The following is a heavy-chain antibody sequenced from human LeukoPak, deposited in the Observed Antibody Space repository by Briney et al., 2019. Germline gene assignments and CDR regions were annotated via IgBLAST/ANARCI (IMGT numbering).Heavy chain of an antibody. Sequence: GGSLRLSCAASGFTFSSYAMSWVRQAPGKGLEWVSGISLNSVKTGYADSVKGRFTISRDNAKNFLYLQMNSLRAEDTALYYCVKDDGWFSWGQGTMVTVSS. V-gene: IGHV3-9*01. CDR1: GFTFSSYA. D-gene: IGHD2-15*01. J-gene: IGHJ3*01. CDR2: ISLNSVKT. CDR3: VKDDGWFS.